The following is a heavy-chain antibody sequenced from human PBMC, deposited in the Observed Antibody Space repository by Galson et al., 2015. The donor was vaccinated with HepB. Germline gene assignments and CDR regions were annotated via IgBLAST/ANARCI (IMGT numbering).Heavy chain of an antibody. Sequence: SLRLSCAASGFTFSSYSMNWVRQAPGKGLEWVSPISSSSSYIYYADSVKGRFTISRDNAKNSLYLQMNSLRAEDTAVYYCARGGRRPDPKALPAMSPSYYYGMDVWGQGTTVTVSS. CDR2: ISSSSSYI. CDR1: GFTFSSYS. CDR3: ARGGRRPDPKALPAMSPSYYYGMDV. J-gene: IGHJ6*02. D-gene: IGHD1-26*01. V-gene: IGHV3-21*01.